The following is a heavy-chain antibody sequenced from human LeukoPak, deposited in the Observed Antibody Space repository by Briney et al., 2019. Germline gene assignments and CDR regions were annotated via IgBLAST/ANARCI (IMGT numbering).Heavy chain of an antibody. Sequence: GGSLRLSCAASGFTFRSHGMHWVRQAPGKGLEWLAAISTDGSNGFYADSVKGRFTISRDNSNNTLYLQMNSLRAEDTAVYYCAKRGATRGLDYWGQGALVTVFS. CDR1: GFTFRSHG. CDR3: AKRGATRGLDY. J-gene: IGHJ4*02. CDR2: ISTDGSNG. D-gene: IGHD5-12*01. V-gene: IGHV3-30*18.